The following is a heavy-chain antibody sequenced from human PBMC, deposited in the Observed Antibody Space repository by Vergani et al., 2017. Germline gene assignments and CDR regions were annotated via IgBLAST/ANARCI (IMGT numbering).Heavy chain of an antibody. J-gene: IGHJ4*02. D-gene: IGHD2-2*02. V-gene: IGHV3-23*01. CDR1: GFTFSACP. Sequence: EVQLLQSGGGVIQPGGSVRLSCAASGFTFSACPMTWVRQAPGKGLEWVSAISGSGGSTYYADSMKGRFTISRDNSKNTLYLQMNSLRAEDTAVYYCAKDRAPKDIVVVPAAIAYWGQGTLVTVSS. CDR3: AKDRAPKDIVVVPAAIAY. CDR2: ISGSGGST.